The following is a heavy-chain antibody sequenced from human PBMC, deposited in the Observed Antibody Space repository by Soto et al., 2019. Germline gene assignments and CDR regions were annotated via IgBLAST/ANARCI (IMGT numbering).Heavy chain of an antibody. V-gene: IGHV3-74*01. Sequence: EVQLVESGGGLVQPGGSLRLSCAVSGFTLSHYYMHWARQAPGKGLVWVSHINGDGSSTNYADSVKGRFTISRDNANNTLYLQMTSLRVDDTAVYFCARGGVPAALDIWGEGTMVPVSS. CDR2: INGDGSST. CDR1: GFTLSHYY. D-gene: IGHD3-10*01. J-gene: IGHJ3*02. CDR3: ARGGVPAALDI.